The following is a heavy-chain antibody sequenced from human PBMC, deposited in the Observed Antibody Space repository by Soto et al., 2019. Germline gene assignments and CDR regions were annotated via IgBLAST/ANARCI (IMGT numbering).Heavy chain of an antibody. CDR3: ARDISGYYGSPTDY. CDR1: GFTFSSYW. Sequence: SLRLSCAASGFTFSSYWMLWVRQAPGKGLVWVSRINTDGSSTNYVDSVKGRFTISRDNAKNTLYLQMNSLRAEDTAVYYCARDISGYYGSPTDYWGQGTLVTVSS. J-gene: IGHJ4*02. V-gene: IGHV3-74*01. D-gene: IGHD3-22*01. CDR2: INTDGSST.